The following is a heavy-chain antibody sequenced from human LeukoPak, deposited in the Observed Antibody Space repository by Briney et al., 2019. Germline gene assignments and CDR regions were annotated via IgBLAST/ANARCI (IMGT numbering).Heavy chain of an antibody. Sequence: SETLSLTCAVYGGSFSGYYWSWIRQPPGKGLEWIGEINHSGSTNYNPSLKSRVTISVDTYKNQFSLKLSAVTAADTAVYYCARRRGWLRFLHFDYWGQGTLVTVSS. J-gene: IGHJ4*02. CDR2: INHSGST. V-gene: IGHV4-34*01. CDR3: ARRRGWLRFLHFDY. CDR1: GGSFSGYY. D-gene: IGHD5-12*01.